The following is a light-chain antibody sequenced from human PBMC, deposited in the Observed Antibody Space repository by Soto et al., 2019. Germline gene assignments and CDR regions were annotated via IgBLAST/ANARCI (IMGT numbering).Light chain of an antibody. Sequence: EIVLTQSPGTLSLSPGERATLSCIGSQSVDSNYLAWYQQKPGQAPRLLISGASARATGIPARFSGSGSGTDFTLTITSLQSEDFALYYCQQYNKWPPTFGQGTKVDIK. J-gene: IGKJ1*01. CDR2: GAS. CDR1: QSVDSN. V-gene: IGKV3-15*01. CDR3: QQYNKWPPT.